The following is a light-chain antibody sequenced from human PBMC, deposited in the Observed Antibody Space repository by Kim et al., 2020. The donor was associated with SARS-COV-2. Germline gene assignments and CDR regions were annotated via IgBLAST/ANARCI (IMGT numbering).Light chain of an antibody. CDR3: QAWDSSTVV. V-gene: IGLV3-1*01. CDR2: QDS. CDR1: KLGDKY. Sequence: SCELTQPPSVSVSPGQTASITGSGDKLGDKYACWYQQKPGQSPVLVIYQDSKRPSGIPERFSGSNSGNTATLTISGTQAMDEADYYCQAWDSSTVVFGGG. J-gene: IGLJ2*01.